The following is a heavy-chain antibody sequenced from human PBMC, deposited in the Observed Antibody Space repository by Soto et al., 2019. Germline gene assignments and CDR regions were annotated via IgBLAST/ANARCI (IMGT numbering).Heavy chain of an antibody. CDR3: AKVGGSENY. CDR2: ISGSGGIT. Sequence: EVQLLESGGGLVQPGGSLRLSCAASGFTFSSYAMRWVRQAPGKGLEWVSAISGSGGITYYAGSVKGRFTFSRDNAKNTLYLQMTSQRAEDTAVYYCAKVGGSENYWGQGTLFTVSS. CDR1: GFTFSSYA. J-gene: IGHJ4*02. V-gene: IGHV3-23*01.